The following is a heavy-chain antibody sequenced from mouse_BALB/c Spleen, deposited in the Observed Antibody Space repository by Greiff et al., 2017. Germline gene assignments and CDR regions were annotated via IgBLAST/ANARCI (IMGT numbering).Heavy chain of an antibody. CDR2: IYPGGGYT. CDR1: GYTFTNYW. J-gene: IGHJ1*01. V-gene: IGHV1-63*02. D-gene: IGHD1-1*01. CDR3: ARGDYYGSSSYWYFDV. Sequence: SGAELVRPGTSVKISCKASGYTFTNYWLGWVKQRPGHGLEWIGDIYPGGGYTNYNEKFKGKATLTADTSSSTAYMQLSSLTSEDSAVYFCARGDYYGSSSYWYFDVWGAGTTVTVSS.